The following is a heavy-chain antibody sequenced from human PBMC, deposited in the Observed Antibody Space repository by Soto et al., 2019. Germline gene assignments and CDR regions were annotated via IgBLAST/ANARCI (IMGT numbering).Heavy chain of an antibody. Sequence: SETLSLTCAVYGGSFSGYYWSWIRQPPGKGLECIGEINHDGSTNYNPSLKSRVTISVDTSKNQFSLKLSSVTAAATAVYFCASLVYDTRLNYTYFDFWGPGTLVTVSS. J-gene: IGHJ4*02. V-gene: IGHV4-34*01. CDR1: GGSFSGYY. CDR2: INHDGST. CDR3: ASLVYDTRLNYTYFDF. D-gene: IGHD3-3*01.